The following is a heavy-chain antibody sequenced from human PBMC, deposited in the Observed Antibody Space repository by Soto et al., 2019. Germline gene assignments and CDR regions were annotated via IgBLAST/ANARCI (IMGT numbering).Heavy chain of an antibody. CDR3: ARGGCTSTSCLNWFDS. CDR2: VIPIAGMT. V-gene: IGHV1-69*02. Sequence: ASVKVSCQSSGGSFSSYTLSWVRQAPGQGLEWMGRVIPIAGMTNYAQKFQGRVTITADISTSTGYLELSRLRSEDTAVYYCARGGCTSTSCLNWFDSWGQGTLVTVSS. D-gene: IGHD2-2*01. CDR1: GGSFSSYT. J-gene: IGHJ5*01.